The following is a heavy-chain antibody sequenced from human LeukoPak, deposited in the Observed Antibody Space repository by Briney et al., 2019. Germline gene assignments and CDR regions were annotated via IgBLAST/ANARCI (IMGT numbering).Heavy chain of an antibody. V-gene: IGHV3-21*01. CDR1: GFTFSSYS. Sequence: GGSLRLSCAASGFTFSSYSMNWVRQAPGKGLEWVSSISSSSSYIYYADSVKGRFTISRDNAKNSLYLQMNSLRAEDTAVYYCASSTYYYDSSGPSDYWGQGTLVTVSS. CDR2: ISSSSSYI. CDR3: ASSTYYYDSSGPSDY. J-gene: IGHJ4*02. D-gene: IGHD3-22*01.